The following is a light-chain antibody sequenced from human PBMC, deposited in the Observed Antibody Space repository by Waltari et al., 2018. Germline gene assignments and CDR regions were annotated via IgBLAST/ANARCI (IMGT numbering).Light chain of an antibody. V-gene: IGLV2-14*01. CDR2: EVT. Sequence: QSAPTQPASVSASPGQSITLPCTGTRNDVGSYSYFSWYRQYPGKAPELLIYEVTHRPSGVSDRFSGSRSGSTASLTISGLQTEDEANYFCCSYTTTTTLVFGTGTKVIVL. J-gene: IGLJ1*01. CDR3: CSYTTTTTLV. CDR1: RNDVGSYSY.